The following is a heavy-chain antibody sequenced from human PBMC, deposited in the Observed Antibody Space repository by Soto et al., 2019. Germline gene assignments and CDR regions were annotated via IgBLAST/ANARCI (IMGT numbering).Heavy chain of an antibody. D-gene: IGHD3-9*01. CDR1: GFTFSSYA. Sequence: GGSLRLSCAASGFTFSSYAMSWVRQAPGKGLEWVSAISGSGGSTYYADSVKGRFTISRDNSKNTLYLQMNSLRAEDTAVYYCAKDPPGYYDILPGPRDWFDPWGQGTLVTVSS. CDR3: AKDPPGYYDILPGPRDWFDP. CDR2: ISGSGGST. J-gene: IGHJ5*02. V-gene: IGHV3-23*01.